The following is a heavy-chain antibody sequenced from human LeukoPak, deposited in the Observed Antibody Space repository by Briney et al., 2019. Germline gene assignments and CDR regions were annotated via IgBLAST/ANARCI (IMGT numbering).Heavy chain of an antibody. V-gene: IGHV3-30-3*01. Sequence: GGSLRLSCAASGFVFTTYSLHWVRQAPGKGLEWVAIISYDGGNKYYADSVNGRFTISRDSSKNTLYLQMNSLRADDTAVYYCAREYSSGYYRTFDYWGQGTVVTVSS. J-gene: IGHJ4*02. CDR1: GFVFTTYS. D-gene: IGHD3-22*01. CDR3: AREYSSGYYRTFDY. CDR2: ISYDGGNK.